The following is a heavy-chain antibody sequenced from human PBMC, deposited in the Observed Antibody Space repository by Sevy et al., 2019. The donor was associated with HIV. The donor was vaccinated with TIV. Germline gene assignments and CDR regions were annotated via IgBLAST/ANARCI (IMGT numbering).Heavy chain of an antibody. CDR1: GGTFSSYA. V-gene: IGHV1-69*10. J-gene: IGHJ6*03. CDR2: IIPILGIA. CDR3: AREQGDFGYYYYMDV. D-gene: IGHD3-3*01. Sequence: ASVKVSCKASGGTFSSYAISWVRQAPGQGLEWMGGIIPILGIANYAQKFQGRVTITADKSTSTAYMELSSLRSEDTAVYYCAREQGDFGYYYYMDVWGKGTTVTVSS.